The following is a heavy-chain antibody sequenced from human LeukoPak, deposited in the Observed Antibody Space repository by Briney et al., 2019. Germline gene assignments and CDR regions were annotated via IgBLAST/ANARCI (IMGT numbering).Heavy chain of an antibody. CDR2: ISAYNGNT. Sequence: ASVKVSFKASGYTFTSYGISSVRQAPGQGLEWMGWISAYNGNTNYAQKLQGRDTMTTDTSTSTPYMELRSLRSDDTAVYYCARDQYPTMIVVASDYWGQGTLVTVSS. J-gene: IGHJ4*02. D-gene: IGHD3-22*01. CDR3: ARDQYPTMIVVASDY. V-gene: IGHV1-18*01. CDR1: GYTFTSYG.